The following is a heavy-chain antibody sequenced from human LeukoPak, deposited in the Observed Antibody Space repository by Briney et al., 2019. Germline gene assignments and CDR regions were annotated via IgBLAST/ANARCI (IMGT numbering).Heavy chain of an antibody. Sequence: ASVKVSCKASGYTFTGYYMHWVRQAPGQGLEWMGWINPNSGGTNSAQKFQGRVTMTRDTSISTAYMELSRLRSDDTAVYYCARAGVYYDSGSHRGWFDPWGQGTLVTVSS. CDR2: INPNSGGT. J-gene: IGHJ5*02. V-gene: IGHV1-2*02. CDR3: ARAGVYYDSGSHRGWFDP. D-gene: IGHD3-10*01. CDR1: GYTFTGYY.